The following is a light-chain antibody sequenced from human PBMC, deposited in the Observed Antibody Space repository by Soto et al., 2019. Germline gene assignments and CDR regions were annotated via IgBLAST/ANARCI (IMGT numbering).Light chain of an antibody. CDR3: QHYGSSPPLT. J-gene: IGKJ4*01. CDR1: QSVSSTF. CDR2: GAS. V-gene: IGKV3-20*01. Sequence: EFVLTQSPGTLSLSPGERATLTCRASQSVSSTFLAWYQQKPGQPPRLLIYGASTRGTGIPDRFSGSGSGTDFTLTISRLEPEDSAVYYCQHYGSSPPLTFGGGTNVEIK.